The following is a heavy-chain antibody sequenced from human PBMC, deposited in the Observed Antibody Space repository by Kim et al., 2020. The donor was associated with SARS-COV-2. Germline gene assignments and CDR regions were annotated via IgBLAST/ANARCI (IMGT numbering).Heavy chain of an antibody. CDR2: INHSGST. Sequence: SETLSLTCAVYGGSFSGYYWSWIRQPPGKGLEWIGEINHSGSTNYNPSLKSRVTISVDTSKNQFSLKLSSVTAADTAVYYCARGSQRWLPFDYWGQGTLVTVSS. V-gene: IGHV4-34*01. CDR1: GGSFSGYY. CDR3: ARGSQRWLPFDY. D-gene: IGHD5-12*01. J-gene: IGHJ4*02.